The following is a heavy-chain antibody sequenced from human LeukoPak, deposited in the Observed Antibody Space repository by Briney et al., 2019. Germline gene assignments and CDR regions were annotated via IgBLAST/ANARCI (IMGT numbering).Heavy chain of an antibody. CDR1: GGSFSGYY. D-gene: IGHD2-2*01. Sequence: SETLSLTCAVYGGSFSGYYWSWIRQPPGKGLEWIGEIDHSGSTNYNPSLKSRVTISVDTSKNQFSLKLSSVTAADTAVYYCARGGANHANNIVVVPAASWFDPWGQGTLVTVSS. J-gene: IGHJ5*02. CDR3: ARGGANHANNIVVVPAASWFDP. CDR2: IDHSGST. V-gene: IGHV4-34*01.